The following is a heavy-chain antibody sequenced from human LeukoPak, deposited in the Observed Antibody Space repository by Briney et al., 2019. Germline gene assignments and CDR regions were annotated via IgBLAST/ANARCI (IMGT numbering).Heavy chain of an antibody. CDR1: GFTFSTYA. J-gene: IGHJ2*01. CDR2: ISASGGST. CDR3: AREASSYWYFDL. V-gene: IGHV3-23*01. Sequence: PGGSLRLSCAASGFTFSTYAMSWVLQAPGKGLEWVSAISASGGSTYYADSVKGRFTFSRDNSKNTLYLQMNSLRADDTALYYCAREASSYWYFDLWGRGTLVTVSS. D-gene: IGHD3-10*01.